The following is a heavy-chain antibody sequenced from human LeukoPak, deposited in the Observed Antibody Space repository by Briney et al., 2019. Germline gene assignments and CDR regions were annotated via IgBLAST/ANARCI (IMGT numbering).Heavy chain of an antibody. CDR1: GGSISSGDYY. CDR3: ARQYSFGLPTPHYYIDY. CDR2: IYYSGST. D-gene: IGHD2-15*01. V-gene: IGHV4-30-4*08. J-gene: IGHJ4*02. Sequence: PSETLSLTCTVSGGSISSGDYYWSWIRQPPGKGLEWIGYIYYSGSTYYNPSLKSRVTISVDTSKNQFSLKLSSVTAADTAVYFCARQYSFGLPTPHYYIDYWGQGTLVTVSS.